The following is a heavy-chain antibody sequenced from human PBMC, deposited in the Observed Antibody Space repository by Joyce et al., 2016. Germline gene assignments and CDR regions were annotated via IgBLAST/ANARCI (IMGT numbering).Heavy chain of an antibody. CDR1: GFTFRTSS. V-gene: IGHV3-21*02. CDR3: ARGGLVYDYSMDV. Sequence: EVQLVESGGGLVEPGGSLRISCAASGFTFRTSSMSWFRQAPGKGVEWVSAISGDSTYIFYADSVKGRFTVSRDNAKNSLYLQMNTLRAEDTAVFFCARGGLVYDYSMDVWGQGTTDTVSS. J-gene: IGHJ6*02. CDR2: ISGDSTYI. D-gene: IGHD2-8*02.